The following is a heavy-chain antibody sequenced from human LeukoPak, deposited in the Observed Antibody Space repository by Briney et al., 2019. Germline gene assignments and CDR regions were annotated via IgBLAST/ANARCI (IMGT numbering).Heavy chain of an antibody. Sequence: PGGSLRLSCAASGFTFSTYSMNWVRQAPGKGLEWVSYISSSSSNIYYADSVKGRFTISRDSAKNSLYLQMNSLRDEDTAVYYCARDRSGYYLFDYWGQGALVTVSS. J-gene: IGHJ4*02. CDR1: GFTFSTYS. CDR3: ARDRSGYYLFDY. D-gene: IGHD3-22*01. V-gene: IGHV3-48*02. CDR2: ISSSSSNI.